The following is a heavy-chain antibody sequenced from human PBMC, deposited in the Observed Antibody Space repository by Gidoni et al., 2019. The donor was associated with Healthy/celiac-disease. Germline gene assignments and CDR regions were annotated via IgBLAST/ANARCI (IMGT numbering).Heavy chain of an antibody. D-gene: IGHD5-18*01. CDR3: ARGRVDTAMVSSVSDAFDI. CDR2: IIPIFGTA. CDR1: GGTFSSSA. V-gene: IGHV1-69*01. J-gene: IGHJ3*02. Sequence: QVQLVQSGAEVKKPGSSVKVSCKASGGTFSSSAISWVRQAPGQGLEWMGGIIPIFGTANYAQKFQGRVTITADESTSTAYMELSSLRSEDTAVYYCARGRVDTAMVSSVSDAFDIWGQGTMVTVSS.